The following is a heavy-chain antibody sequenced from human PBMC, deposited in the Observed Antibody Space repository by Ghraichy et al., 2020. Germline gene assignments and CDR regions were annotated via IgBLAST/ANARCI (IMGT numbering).Heavy chain of an antibody. CDR3: AKERDTSGYYSFRGDYYGMDV. CDR2: ISYDGNSK. CDR1: GFTFSRYG. D-gene: IGHD3-22*01. V-gene: IGHV3-30*18. Sequence: GGSPRLSCAASGFTFSRYGMHWVRQAPGKGLEWVAVISYDGNSKYSPDYRFTISRDNSKNTLYLQMNSLRAEDTAVYYCAKERDTSGYYSFRGDYYGMDVWGQGTTVTVSS. J-gene: IGHJ6*02.